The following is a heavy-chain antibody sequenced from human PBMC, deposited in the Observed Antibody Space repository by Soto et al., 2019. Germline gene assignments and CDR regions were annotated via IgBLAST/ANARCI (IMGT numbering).Heavy chain of an antibody. CDR3: ARDRVVATIRYYYGMDV. Sequence: ASVKVSCKASGYTFTSYGISWVRQAPGQGLEWMGWISAYNGNTNYAQKLQGRVTMTTDTSTSTAYMELRSLRSDDTAVYYCARDRVVATIRYYYGMDVWGQGTTVTVSS. V-gene: IGHV1-18*01. D-gene: IGHD5-12*01. CDR2: ISAYNGNT. CDR1: GYTFTSYG. J-gene: IGHJ6*02.